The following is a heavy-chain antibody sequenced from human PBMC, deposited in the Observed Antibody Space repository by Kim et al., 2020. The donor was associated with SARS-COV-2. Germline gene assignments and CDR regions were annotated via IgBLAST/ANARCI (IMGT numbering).Heavy chain of an antibody. V-gene: IGHV3-30*04. D-gene: IGHD3-10*01. CDR1: GFTFSSYA. Sequence: GGSLRLSCAASGFTFSSYAMHWVRQAPGKGLEWVEGISYDGSNKYYADSVKGRFTITRDNSKNTLYLQMNSLRAEDTVVYYCASPLGEDTYYWGQGTLFTVSS. CDR3: ASPLGEDTYY. CDR2: ISYDGSNK. J-gene: IGHJ4*02.